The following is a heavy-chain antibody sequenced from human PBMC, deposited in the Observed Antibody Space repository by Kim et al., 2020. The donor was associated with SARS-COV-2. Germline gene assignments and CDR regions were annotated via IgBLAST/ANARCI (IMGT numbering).Heavy chain of an antibody. CDR3: ARDRGQTAAGTPFDQ. J-gene: IGHJ4*02. V-gene: IGHV4-31*02. D-gene: IGHD6-13*01. Sequence: TLSLTCIVSGGSIGTAGYYWAWFRQPPGKGLEWIANIYYRGNTYYNASLRSRLTISLDRPKNQISLEVTSVTAADTAVYYCARDRGQTAAGTPFDQWGQGTLVTVSA. CDR2: IYYRGNT. CDR1: GGSIGTAGYY.